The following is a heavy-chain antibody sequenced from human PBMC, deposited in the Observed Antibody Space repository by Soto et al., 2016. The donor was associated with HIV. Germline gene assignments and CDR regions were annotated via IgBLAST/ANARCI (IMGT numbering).Heavy chain of an antibody. CDR2: ISSSGTSK. CDR3: AKSRTSTAGHYDY. V-gene: IGHV3-11*05. Sequence: QVQLVESGGGLVRPGGSLRLSCAASGFSFSDYYMTWIRQTPGKGLEWISYISSSGTSKNYADSVKGRFTISRDNAKNSLYLQLSSLRDEDTAIYYCAKSRTSTAGHYDYWGQGILVTVSS. CDR1: GFSFSDYY. J-gene: IGHJ4*02. D-gene: IGHD6-13*01.